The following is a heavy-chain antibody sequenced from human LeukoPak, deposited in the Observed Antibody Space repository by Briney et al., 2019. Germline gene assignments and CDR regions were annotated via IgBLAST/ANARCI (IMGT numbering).Heavy chain of an antibody. V-gene: IGHV3-23*01. D-gene: IGHD3-22*01. CDR1: GFTFTSYA. Sequence: GGSLRLSCAASGFTFTSYAMSWVRQAPGKGREWVSAISGSGGSTYYADSVKGRFTISRDNSKTTLYLQMNSLRAEDTAVYYCAKVQDSSGYGYDYWGQGTQVTVSS. CDR2: ISGSGGST. J-gene: IGHJ4*02. CDR3: AKVQDSSGYGYDY.